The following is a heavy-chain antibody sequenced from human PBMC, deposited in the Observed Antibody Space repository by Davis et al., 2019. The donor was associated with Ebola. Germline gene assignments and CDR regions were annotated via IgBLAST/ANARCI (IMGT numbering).Heavy chain of an antibody. CDR1: GLSFSRHS. D-gene: IGHD4-11*01. J-gene: IGHJ5*02. CDR2: ITTESDP. V-gene: IGHV3-21*06. CDR3: ARARQSYNWFDR. Sequence: PGGSLRLSCAASGLSFSRHSMNWVRQAPGKGLECVASITTESDPNYADSVKARFPISRNNAKNSPFMQMNSLRVGGTAVDYGARARQSYNWFDRWGQGTLVTVSS.